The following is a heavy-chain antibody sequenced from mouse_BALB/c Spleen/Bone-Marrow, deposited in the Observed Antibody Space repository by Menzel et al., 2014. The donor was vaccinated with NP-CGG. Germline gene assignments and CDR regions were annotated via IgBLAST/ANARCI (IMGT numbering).Heavy chain of an antibody. V-gene: IGHV5-6*02. D-gene: IGHD2-3*01. J-gene: IGHJ3*01. CDR2: INSGGSYT. Sequence: VMLVEFGGDLVKPGGSLKLSCAASGFTFSSYGMPWFRQTPDKRLEWGATINSGGSYTYYSDSVKGRFTISRDNAKNTLYLQMRSLKSEDTAMYYCARRGLYEGSAWFAYWGQGTLVTVTA. CDR1: GFTFSSYG. CDR3: ARRGLYEGSAWFAY.